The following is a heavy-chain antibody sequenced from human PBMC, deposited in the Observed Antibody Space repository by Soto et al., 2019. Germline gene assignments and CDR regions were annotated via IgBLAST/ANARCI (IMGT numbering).Heavy chain of an antibody. CDR3: ARQQWELLRDYYYYGMDV. Sequence: ASVKGSCKASGYTFTSYGISWVRQAPGQWPAWMGWISASNDNTNYAQTLQGRVTMPTDASTRTAYMELRSLSSDDTAVYSCARQQWELLRDYYYYGMDVWGQGTTVTVSS. D-gene: IGHD1-26*01. CDR1: GYTFTSYG. V-gene: IGHV1-18*01. CDR2: ISASNDNT. J-gene: IGHJ6*02.